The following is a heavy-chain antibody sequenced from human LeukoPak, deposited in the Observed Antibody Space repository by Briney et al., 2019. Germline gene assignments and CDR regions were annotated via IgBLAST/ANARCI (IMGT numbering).Heavy chain of an antibody. V-gene: IGHV1-2*02. Sequence: ASVKVSCXASGYTFTGYYMHWVRQAPGQGLEWMGWINPNSGGTNYAQKFQGRVTMTRDTSISTAYMELSRLRSDDTAVYYCARDHALLWFGELLAFDIWGQGTMVTVSS. CDR2: INPNSGGT. CDR1: GYTFTGYY. CDR3: ARDHALLWFGELLAFDI. D-gene: IGHD3-10*01. J-gene: IGHJ3*02.